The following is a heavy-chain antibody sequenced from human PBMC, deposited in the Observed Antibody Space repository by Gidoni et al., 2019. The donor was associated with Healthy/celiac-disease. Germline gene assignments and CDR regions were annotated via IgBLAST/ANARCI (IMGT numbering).Heavy chain of an antibody. J-gene: IGHJ5*02. V-gene: IGHV3-21*01. CDR1: GFTFSSHS. D-gene: IGHD3-10*01. Sequence: EVQLVESGGGLVKPGGSLRLSCAASGFTFSSHSMNWFRQAPGKGLEWVSSISSSSSYIYYADSVKGRFTISRDNAKNSLYLQMNSLRAEDTAVYYCARALWFGELSTWGQGTLVTVSS. CDR2: ISSSSSYI. CDR3: ARALWFGELST.